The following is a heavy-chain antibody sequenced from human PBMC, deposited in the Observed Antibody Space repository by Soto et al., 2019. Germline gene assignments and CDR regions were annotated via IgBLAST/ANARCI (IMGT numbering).Heavy chain of an antibody. Sequence: QVQLQQWGEGLLKPSETLSLTCTVYGGSFSDYCWSWVRQPPGKGLQWIGAIDHRGTTLFNPSLKSRATISIHTSKNQFSLHLRSVTAADTAMYYCARGRDAAMVAKGNLFDPWGQGTRVTVSS. CDR3: ARGRDAAMVAKGNLFDP. CDR1: GGSFSDYC. D-gene: IGHD5-18*01. V-gene: IGHV4-34*01. CDR2: IDHRGTT. J-gene: IGHJ5*02.